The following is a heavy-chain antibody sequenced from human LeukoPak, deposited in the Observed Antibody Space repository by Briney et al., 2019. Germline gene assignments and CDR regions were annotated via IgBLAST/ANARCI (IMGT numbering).Heavy chain of an antibody. V-gene: IGHV3-33*01. CDR2: IYYDGSNE. J-gene: IGHJ4*02. Sequence: GGSLRLSCATSGFTFINFGMHWVRQAPGKGLEWVGVIYYDGSNEFYADSLKGRFSISRDTSKNTLYLQMNSLRAEDTAVYYCARGGVTIFGVVIYYWGQGTLVTVSS. CDR1: GFTFINFG. D-gene: IGHD3-3*01. CDR3: ARGGVTIFGVVIYY.